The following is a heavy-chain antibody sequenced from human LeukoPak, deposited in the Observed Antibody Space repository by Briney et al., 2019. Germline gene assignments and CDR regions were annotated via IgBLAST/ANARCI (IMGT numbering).Heavy chain of an antibody. J-gene: IGHJ4*02. Sequence: GGSLRLSCAASGFTFSAYWMHWVRQVPGKGVVWVSRINNDGTATFSADSVKGRFTISRDNAKNTLYLQMASLRAEDTAMYYCAREILEPGKTHEYWGQGTLVTVSS. D-gene: IGHD1-1*01. CDR3: AREILEPGKTHEY. CDR1: GFTFSAYW. CDR2: INNDGTAT. V-gene: IGHV3-74*01.